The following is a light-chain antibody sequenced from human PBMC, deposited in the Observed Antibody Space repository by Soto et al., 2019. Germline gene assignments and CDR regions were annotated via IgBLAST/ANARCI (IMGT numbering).Light chain of an antibody. CDR3: QQYHNSPRT. Sequence: VLAQTPATLSFSPGERATFSCRASQNVNNFLAWYQQKPGQAPRLLIYDASNRATGIPARFSGSGSGTDFTLTISRLEPEDFAVYYCQQYHNSPRTFGQGTKVDIK. V-gene: IGKV3-11*01. J-gene: IGKJ1*01. CDR2: DAS. CDR1: QNVNNF.